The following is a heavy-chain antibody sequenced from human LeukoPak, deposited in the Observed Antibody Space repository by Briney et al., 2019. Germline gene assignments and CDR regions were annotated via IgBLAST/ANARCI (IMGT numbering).Heavy chain of an antibody. CDR3: ARGPTDYGDMDY. V-gene: IGHV3-30*04. CDR1: GFTFSSHA. CDR2: ISYDGSNK. D-gene: IGHD4/OR15-4a*01. Sequence: PGRSLRLSCAASGFTFSSHAMHWVRQAPGKGLEWVAVISYDGSNKYYADSVKGRFTISRDNSKNTLYLQMNSLRAEDTAVYYCARGPTDYGDMDYWGQGTLVTVSS. J-gene: IGHJ4*02.